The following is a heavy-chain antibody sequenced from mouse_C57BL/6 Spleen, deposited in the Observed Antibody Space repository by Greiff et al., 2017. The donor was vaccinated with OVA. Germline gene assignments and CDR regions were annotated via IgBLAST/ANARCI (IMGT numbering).Heavy chain of an antibody. J-gene: IGHJ2*01. CDR2: IDPSDSET. CDR3: ARERITTVVATRYFDY. CDR1: GYTFTSYW. D-gene: IGHD1-1*01. Sequence: QVQLQQPGAELVRPGSSVKLSCKASGYTFTSYWMHWVKQRPIQGLEWIGNIDPSDSETPYNQKFKDKATLTVDKSSSTAYMQLSSLTSEDSAVYYCARERITTVVATRYFDYWGQGTTLTVSS. V-gene: IGHV1-52*01.